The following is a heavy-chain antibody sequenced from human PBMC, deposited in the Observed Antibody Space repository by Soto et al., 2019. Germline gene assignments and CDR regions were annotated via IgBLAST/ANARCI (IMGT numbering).Heavy chain of an antibody. D-gene: IGHD6-19*01. V-gene: IGHV3-23*01. CDR3: AKARQAQSHYYYGMDV. CDR2: ISGTGYGT. CDR1: VFTFINNA. J-gene: IGHJ6*04. Sequence: WGSLRLSCAASVFTFINNAMNWVRQTPGKGLEWVSGISGTGYGTYYADSVKGRFTISRDSSNNTLYLQMNSLRGEDTAIYYCAKARQAQSHYYYGMDVWGKGTTVTACS.